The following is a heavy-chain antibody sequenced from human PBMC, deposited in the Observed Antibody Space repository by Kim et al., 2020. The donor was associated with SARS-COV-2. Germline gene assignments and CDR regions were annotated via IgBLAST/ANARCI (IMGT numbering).Heavy chain of an antibody. CDR2: IYHSGST. D-gene: IGHD6-19*01. Sequence: SETLSLTCAVSGGSISSSNWWSWVRQPPGKGLEWIGEIYHSGSTNYNPSLKSRVTISVDKSKNQFSLKLSSVTAADTAVYYCARADLGVAADFDYWGQGTLVTVSS. CDR3: ARADLGVAADFDY. CDR1: GGSISSSNW. V-gene: IGHV4-4*02. J-gene: IGHJ4*02.